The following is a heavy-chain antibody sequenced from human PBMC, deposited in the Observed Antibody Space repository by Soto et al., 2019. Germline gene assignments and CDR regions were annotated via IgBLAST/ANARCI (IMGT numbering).Heavy chain of an antibody. D-gene: IGHD5-12*01. CDR2: IYYSGST. V-gene: IGHV4-39*01. CDR3: ARLLRHKHYGMDV. CDR1: GGSIRSSRYY. Sequence: LRLTWSGSGGSIRSSRYYGGWRRRGPGKGVEWMGSIYYSGSTYYNPSLKSRVTISVDTSKNQFSLKLSSVTAADTVVYYCARLLRHKHYGMDVWGQGTTGT. J-gene: IGHJ6*02.